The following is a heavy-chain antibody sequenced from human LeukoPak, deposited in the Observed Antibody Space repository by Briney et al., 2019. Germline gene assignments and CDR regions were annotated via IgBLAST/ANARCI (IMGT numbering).Heavy chain of an antibody. CDR1: GVSISSGRYY. J-gene: IGHJ6*03. V-gene: IGHV4-61*02. Sequence: PSETLSLTYTVSGVSISSGRYYWSWIRQPAGKGLEWIGRMYTSGSTNYNPSLKSRVTISVDTSKNQFSLKLSSVTAADTAVYYCARTYYYYMDVWGKGTTVTISS. CDR2: MYTSGST. CDR3: ARTYYYYMDV.